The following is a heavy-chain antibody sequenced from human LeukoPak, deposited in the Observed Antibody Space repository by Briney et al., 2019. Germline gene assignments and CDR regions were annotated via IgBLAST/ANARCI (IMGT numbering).Heavy chain of an antibody. CDR2: ISSSSSYT. CDR1: GFTFSSYS. CDR3: ARDDIAAAGPDY. Sequence: GGSLRLSCAASGFTFSSYSMNWVRQAPGKGLEWVSSISSSSSYTYYADSVKGRFTISRDNAKNSLYLQMNSLRAEDTAVYYCARDDIAAAGPDYWGQGTLVTVSS. V-gene: IGHV3-21*01. J-gene: IGHJ4*02. D-gene: IGHD6-13*01.